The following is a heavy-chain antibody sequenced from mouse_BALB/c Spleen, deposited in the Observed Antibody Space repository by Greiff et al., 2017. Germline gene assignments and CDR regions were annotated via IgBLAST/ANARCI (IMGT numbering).Heavy chain of an antibody. CDR2: INPSSGYT. D-gene: IGHD2-14*01. CDR3: ARRGYDGYYFDY. Sequence: QVQLQQSAAELARPGASVKMSCKASGYTFTSYTMHWVKQRPGQGLEWIGYINPSSGYTEYNQKFKDKTTLTADKSSSTAYMQLSSLTSEDSAVYYCARRGYDGYYFDYWGQGTTLTVSS. V-gene: IGHV1-4*02. J-gene: IGHJ2*01. CDR1: GYTFTSYT.